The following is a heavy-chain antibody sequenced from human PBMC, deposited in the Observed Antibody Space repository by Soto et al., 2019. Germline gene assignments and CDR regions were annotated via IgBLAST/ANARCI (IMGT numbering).Heavy chain of an antibody. D-gene: IGHD5-18*01. CDR2: ISADNINT. CDR1: GYIFYSHS. CDR3: ARCIQEDYYYGMDV. J-gene: IGHJ6*02. V-gene: IGHV1-18*01. Sequence: QAQLVQSGAEVKKPGASVKVSCKASGYIFYSHSISWVRQAPGQGLEWMGRISADNINTKYAQKFRGRVTMTTDTSTSTVYMELRNLRSDDTAVYYCARCIQEDYYYGMDVWGQGTTVTVSS.